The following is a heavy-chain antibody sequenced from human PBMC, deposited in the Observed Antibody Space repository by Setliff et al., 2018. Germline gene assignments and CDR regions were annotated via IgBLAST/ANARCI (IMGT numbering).Heavy chain of an antibody. V-gene: IGHV4-39*07. CDR2: IYYSGST. J-gene: IGHJ4*02. CDR3: ARRATYYNFWSGYYDY. Sequence: SETLSLTCTVSGGSISSSSYYWGWIRQPPGKGLEWIGSIYYSGSTYYNPSLKSRVPISVATSKNQFSLKLSSVTAADTAVYYCARRATYYNFWSGYYDYWGQGTLVTVSS. D-gene: IGHD3-3*01. CDR1: GGSISSSSYY.